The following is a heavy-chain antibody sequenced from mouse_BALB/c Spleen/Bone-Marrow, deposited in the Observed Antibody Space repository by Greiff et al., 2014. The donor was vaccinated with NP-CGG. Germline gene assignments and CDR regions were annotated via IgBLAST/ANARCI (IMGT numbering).Heavy chain of an antibody. J-gene: IGHJ4*01. D-gene: IGHD1-2*01. CDR1: GFSLTTYG. CDR3: ARSTTATGAMDY. CDR2: IWADGST. Sequence: QVQLKESGPGLVAPSQSLSITCTVSGFSLTTYGVHWVRQPPGKGLEWLGVIWADGSTNYNSAFMSRLSISKDNSKSPVFFKMNSLQTDDTAMDYCARSTTATGAMDYWGQGTSVTVSS. V-gene: IGHV2-9*02.